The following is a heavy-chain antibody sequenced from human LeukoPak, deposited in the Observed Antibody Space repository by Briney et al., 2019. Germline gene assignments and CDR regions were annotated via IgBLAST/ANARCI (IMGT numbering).Heavy chain of an antibody. V-gene: IGHV3-30-3*01. CDR3: ARDQPAPYYDFWSGYYTRGGYYYYGMDV. CDR2: ISYDGSNK. J-gene: IGHJ6*02. D-gene: IGHD3-3*01. CDR1: GFTFRSYA. Sequence: GGSLRLSCAASGFTFRSYAMHWVRQAPGKGLEWVAVISYDGSNKYYADSVKGRFTISRDNSKNTLYLQMNSLRAEDTAVYYCARDQPAPYYDFWSGYYTRGGYYYYGMDVWGQGTTVTVSS.